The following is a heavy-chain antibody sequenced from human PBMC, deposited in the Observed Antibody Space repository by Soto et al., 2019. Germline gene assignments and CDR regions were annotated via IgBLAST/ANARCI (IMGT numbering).Heavy chain of an antibody. J-gene: IGHJ5*02. V-gene: IGHV1-18*01. CDR2: ISAYNGNT. Sequence: QVQLVQSGAEVKKPGASVKVSCKASGYTFTSYGISWVRQAPGQGLEWMGWISAYNGNTNYAQKLQGRVTMTTDTSTSTAYMELRSLRSDDTAVYYCARSRGPRYCSGGSCYWFDPWGQGTLVTVSS. CDR1: GYTFTSYG. CDR3: ARSRGPRYCSGGSCYWFDP. D-gene: IGHD2-15*01.